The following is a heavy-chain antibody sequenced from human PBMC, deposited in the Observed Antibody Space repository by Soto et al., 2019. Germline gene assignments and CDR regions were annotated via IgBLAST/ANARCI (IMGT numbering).Heavy chain of an antibody. D-gene: IGHD2-2*01. V-gene: IGHV3-9*01. CDR3: AKAGYCSSTNCYFAFDI. CDR2: ISWNSGGI. J-gene: IGHJ3*02. CDR1: GLTFNVSA. Sequence: PGGSLRLSCAASGLTFNVSAMPWVRQAPGKGLEWVSGISWNSGGIAYADSVEGRFTISRDNAKNSLYLQMNSLRAEDTAFYYCAKAGYCSSTNCYFAFDIWGQGTMVTVSS.